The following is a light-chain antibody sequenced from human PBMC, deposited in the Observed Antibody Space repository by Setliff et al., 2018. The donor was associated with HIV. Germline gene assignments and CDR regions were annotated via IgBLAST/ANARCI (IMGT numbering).Light chain of an antibody. CDR2: EVN. Sequence: QSALTQPPSASGSPGRSVTISCTGTSSDVGGYNYVSWYQQHPGKAPKLMIFEVNKRPSGVPDRFSGSKSGNTASLTVSGLQAEDEADYYCCSYVENSRVFGGGTKVTVL. J-gene: IGLJ3*02. CDR1: SSDVGGYNY. CDR3: CSYVENSRV. V-gene: IGLV2-8*01.